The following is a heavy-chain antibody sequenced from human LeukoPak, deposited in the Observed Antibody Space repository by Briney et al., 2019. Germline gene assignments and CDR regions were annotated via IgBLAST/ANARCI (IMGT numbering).Heavy chain of an antibody. Sequence: GGALRLSCAASGFTFSSYGMSWVRQAPGKGLEWVSAIGGRDGSTYYADSVKGRFTISRDNSKNTLYVQMNSLRAEDTAVYYCAKGHYYGSGSLDYWGQGTLVTVSS. CDR1: GFTFSSYG. CDR2: IGGRDGST. CDR3: AKGHYYGSGSLDY. J-gene: IGHJ4*02. V-gene: IGHV3-23*01. D-gene: IGHD3-10*01.